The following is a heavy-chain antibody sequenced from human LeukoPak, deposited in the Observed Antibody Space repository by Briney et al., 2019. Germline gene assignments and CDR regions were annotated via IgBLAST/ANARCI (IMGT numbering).Heavy chain of an antibody. D-gene: IGHD3-22*01. Sequence: SETLSLTCTVSGGSVSNGNFYWSWIRQPPGKGLEWIGYIYYRGSTNYNPSLKSRVTISVDTSKNQFSLKLSSVTAADTAVYYCARLSGYSSGHYYSDYWGQGTLVTVSS. CDR3: ARLSGYSSGHYYSDY. V-gene: IGHV4-61*01. CDR2: IYYRGST. CDR1: GGSVSNGNFY. J-gene: IGHJ4*02.